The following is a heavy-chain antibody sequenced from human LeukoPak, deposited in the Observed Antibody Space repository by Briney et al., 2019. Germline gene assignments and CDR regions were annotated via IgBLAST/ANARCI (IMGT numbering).Heavy chain of an antibody. D-gene: IGHD3-22*01. CDR2: ISYDGSNK. J-gene: IGHJ4*02. V-gene: IGHV3-30*03. Sequence: PGGSLRLSCAASGFTFSSYGMHRVRQAPGKGLEWVAVISYDGSNKYYADSVKGRFTISRDNSKNTLYLQMNSLRAEDTAVYYCASIADDSSDFDYWGQGTLVTVSS. CDR3: ASIADDSSDFDY. CDR1: GFTFSSYG.